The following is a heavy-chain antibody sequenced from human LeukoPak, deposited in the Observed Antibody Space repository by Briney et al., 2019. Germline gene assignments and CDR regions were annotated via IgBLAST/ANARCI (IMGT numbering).Heavy chain of an antibody. Sequence: PGGSLRLSCAASGFTFSSYAMSWVRQAPGKGLEWVANIKQDGSEKYYVDSVKGRFTISRDNAKNSLYLQMNSLRAEDTAVYYCASAILWWWNYWGQGTLVTVSS. V-gene: IGHV3-7*01. CDR3: ASAILWWWNY. CDR2: IKQDGSEK. CDR1: GFTFSSYA. J-gene: IGHJ4*02. D-gene: IGHD2-21*01.